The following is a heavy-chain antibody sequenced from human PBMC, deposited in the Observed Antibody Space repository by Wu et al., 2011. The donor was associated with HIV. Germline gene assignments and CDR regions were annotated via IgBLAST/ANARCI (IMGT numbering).Heavy chain of an antibody. V-gene: IGHV1-46*01. CDR1: GYTFTSYY. D-gene: IGHD7-27*01. CDR3: ARDSLPRPGESGVYFDY. J-gene: IGHJ4*02. Sequence: QVQLVQSGAEVKKPGASVKVSCKASGYTFTSYYMHWVRQAPGQGLEWMGIINPSGGSTSYAQKFQGRVTMTRDTSTSTVYMELSSLRSEDTAVYYCARDSLPRPGESGVYFDYWGQGTLVTVSS. CDR2: INPSGGST.